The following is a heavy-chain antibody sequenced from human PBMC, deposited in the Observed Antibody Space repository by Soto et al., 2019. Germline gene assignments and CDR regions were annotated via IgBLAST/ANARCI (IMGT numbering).Heavy chain of an antibody. Sequence: SETLSLTCTFSGGSISSSSYYWGWIRQPPGKGLEWIGSIYYSGSTYYNPSLKSRVTISVDTSKNQFSLKLSSVTAADTAVYYCARRASITIFGVVISWFDPWGQGTLVTVSS. D-gene: IGHD3-3*01. J-gene: IGHJ5*02. CDR1: GGSISSSSYY. CDR3: ARRASITIFGVVISWFDP. CDR2: IYYSGST. V-gene: IGHV4-39*01.